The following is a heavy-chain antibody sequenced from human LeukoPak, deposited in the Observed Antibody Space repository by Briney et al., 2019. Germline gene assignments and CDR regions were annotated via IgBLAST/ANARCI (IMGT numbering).Heavy chain of an antibody. J-gene: IGHJ4*02. Sequence: GGSLRLSCAASGFTFSSYQINWVRQAPGKGLEWVAVIWYDGSNKYYADSVKGRFTISRDNSKNTLYLQMNSLRAEDTAVYYCARVSPNDNYYDSRPFDYWGQGTLVTVSS. D-gene: IGHD3-22*01. CDR1: GFTFSSYQ. CDR2: IWYDGSNK. V-gene: IGHV3-33*08. CDR3: ARVSPNDNYYDSRPFDY.